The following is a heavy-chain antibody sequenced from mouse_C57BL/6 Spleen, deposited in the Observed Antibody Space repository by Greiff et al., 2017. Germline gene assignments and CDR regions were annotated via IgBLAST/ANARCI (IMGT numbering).Heavy chain of an antibody. J-gene: IGHJ3*01. V-gene: IGHV1-55*01. D-gene: IGHD2-2*01. CDR1: GYTFTSYW. Sequence: QVQLQQPGAELVKPGASVKMSCKASGYTFTSYWLTWVKQRPGQGLEWIGDIYPGSGSTNYNEKFKSKATLTVDTSSSTAYMQLSSLTSEDSAVYYCARYGVGYDWFAYWGQGTLVTVSA. CDR3: ARYGVGYDWFAY. CDR2: IYPGSGST.